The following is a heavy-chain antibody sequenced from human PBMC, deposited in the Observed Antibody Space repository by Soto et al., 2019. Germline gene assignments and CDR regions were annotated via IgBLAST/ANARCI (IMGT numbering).Heavy chain of an antibody. J-gene: IGHJ4*02. CDR2: IKEDGSGK. D-gene: IGHD4-17*01. CDR1: GFPFSNYW. Sequence: GGSLRLSCAPSGFPFSNYWMSWVRQAPGKGLEWVANIKEDGSGKNYVDSEKGRFTISRDNAKNTLYLQMNSLRAEDTAVYYCARTTYLDYWGQGTLVTVSS. CDR3: ARTTYLDY. V-gene: IGHV3-7*03.